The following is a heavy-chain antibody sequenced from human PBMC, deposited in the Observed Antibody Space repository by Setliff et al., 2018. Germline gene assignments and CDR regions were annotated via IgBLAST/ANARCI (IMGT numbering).Heavy chain of an antibody. Sequence: PSETLSLTCAASGYSITSGHYWGWIRQPPGKGLEWIGSMYPGRSTYYNPSLKSRVTISVDTSKNQFSLKLSSVTAADTAVYYCARRSVGGWYGMGYWGQGTLVTVSS. CDR3: ARRSVGGWYGMGY. D-gene: IGHD6-19*01. J-gene: IGHJ4*02. V-gene: IGHV4-38-2*01. CDR1: GYSITSGHY. CDR2: MYPGRST.